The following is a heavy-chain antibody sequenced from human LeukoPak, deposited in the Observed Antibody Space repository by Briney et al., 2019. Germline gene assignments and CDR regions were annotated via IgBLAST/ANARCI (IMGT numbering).Heavy chain of an antibody. CDR1: RFTFSSYS. J-gene: IGHJ5*02. CDR3: ARDNGFRVVSYWFDP. CDR2: ISSSSSII. V-gene: IGHV3-48*02. D-gene: IGHD3-3*01. Sequence: GGSLRLSCAASRFTFSSYSMNWVRQAPGKGLEWVSYISSSSSIIYYADSVKGRFTISRDNAKNSLYLQMNNLRDEDTALYYCARDNGFRVVSYWFDPWGQGTLVTVSS.